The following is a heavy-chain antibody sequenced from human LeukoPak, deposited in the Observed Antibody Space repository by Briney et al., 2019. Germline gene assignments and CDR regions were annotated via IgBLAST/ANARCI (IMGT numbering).Heavy chain of an antibody. D-gene: IGHD1-26*01. V-gene: IGHV3-23*01. CDR1: GFTFSSYA. J-gene: IGHJ3*02. CDR3: AKAYNGITRGAFDI. Sequence: PGGSLRLSCAASGFTFSSYAMTWVRQAPGKGLEWVSGISGSGGSTYYADSVKGRFTVSRDNSKNTLYLQMNSLRAEDTAVYYCAKAYNGITRGAFDIWGQGTMVTVSS. CDR2: ISGSGGST.